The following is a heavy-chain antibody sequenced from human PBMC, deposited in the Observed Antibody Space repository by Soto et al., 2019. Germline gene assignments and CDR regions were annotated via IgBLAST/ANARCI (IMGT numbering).Heavy chain of an antibody. Sequence: EVQLVESGGGLVQPGRSLRLSCTASGFTFGDYAMSWVRQAPGKGLEWVGFIRSKAYGGTTEYAASVKGRFTISRDDSKSIAYLQMNSLKTEDTAVYYCTRDMWYYDSSGYYLNDAFDIWGQGTMVTVSS. CDR1: GFTFGDYA. CDR3: TRDMWYYDSSGYYLNDAFDI. D-gene: IGHD3-22*01. J-gene: IGHJ3*02. CDR2: IRSKAYGGTT. V-gene: IGHV3-49*04.